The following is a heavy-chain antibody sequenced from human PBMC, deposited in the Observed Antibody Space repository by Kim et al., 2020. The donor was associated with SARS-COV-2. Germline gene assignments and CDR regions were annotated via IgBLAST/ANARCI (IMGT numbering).Heavy chain of an antibody. D-gene: IGHD2-2*01. CDR3: ATDSVVVPAARFDY. CDR2: FDPEDGET. V-gene: IGHV1-24*01. Sequence: ASVKVSCKVSGYTLTELSMHWVRQAPGKGLEWMGGFDPEDGETIYAQKFQGRVTMTEDTSTDTAYMELSSLRSEDTAVYYCATDSVVVPAARFDYWGQGTLVTVSS. J-gene: IGHJ4*02. CDR1: GYTLTELS.